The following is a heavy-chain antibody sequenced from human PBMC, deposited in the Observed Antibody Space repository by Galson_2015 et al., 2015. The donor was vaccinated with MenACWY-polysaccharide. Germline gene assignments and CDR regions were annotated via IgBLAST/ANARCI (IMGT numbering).Heavy chain of an antibody. J-gene: IGHJ4*02. CDR1: GFTFRSYA. CDR2: VASDGRDK. CDR3: ARDLRRIADYYFDY. V-gene: IGHV3-30*03. D-gene: IGHD6-13*01. Sequence: SLRLSCAASGFTFRSYAMHWVRQVPGKGLEWVAVVASDGRDKHHTDSVKGRFTISRDNSKNTLYLQMNSLTSEDTALYYCARDLRRIADYYFDYWGQGTVVTVSS.